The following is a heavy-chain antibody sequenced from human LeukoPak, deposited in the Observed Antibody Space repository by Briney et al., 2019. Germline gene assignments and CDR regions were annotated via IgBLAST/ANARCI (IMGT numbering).Heavy chain of an antibody. Sequence: GGSLRLSCAASGFTFSSYGMHWVRQAPGKGLEWVAVISYDGSNKYYADSVKGRFTISRDNSKNTLYLQMSSLRAEDTAVYYCAKSTPFPYDFWSGYYGKGYFDYWGQGTLATVSS. J-gene: IGHJ4*02. D-gene: IGHD3-3*01. CDR1: GFTFSSYG. V-gene: IGHV3-30*18. CDR3: AKSTPFPYDFWSGYYGKGYFDY. CDR2: ISYDGSNK.